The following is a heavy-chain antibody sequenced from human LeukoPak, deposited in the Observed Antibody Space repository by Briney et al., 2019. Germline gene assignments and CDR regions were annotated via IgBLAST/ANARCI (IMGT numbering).Heavy chain of an antibody. CDR3: AGEEERGVTVAGTAFDY. J-gene: IGHJ4*02. V-gene: IGHV1-69*04. CDR1: GGTFSSYS. Sequence: SVKVSCKASGGTFSSYSITWVRQAPGQGLEWMGRIIPTLGIANYAQKFQGRVTITADKSTSTAYMELSSLRSEDTAVYYCAGEEERGVTVAGTAFDYWGQGTLVTISS. CDR2: IIPTLGIA. D-gene: IGHD6-19*01.